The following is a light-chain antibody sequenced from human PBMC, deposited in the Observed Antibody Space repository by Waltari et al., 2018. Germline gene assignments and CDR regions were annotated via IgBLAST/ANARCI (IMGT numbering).Light chain of an antibody. CDR1: QSVLYSSNGKYY. CDR2: WAS. CDR3: QQFYKTPWT. Sequence: DIVMTQSPDSLAVSLGERATINCQSSQSVLYSSNGKYYVAWYQQKPGQPPKLLLDWASTRESGVPDRFSGSGSGTDFTLTISSLQAEDVAVYYCQQFYKTPWTFGQGTKVEI. J-gene: IGKJ1*01. V-gene: IGKV4-1*01.